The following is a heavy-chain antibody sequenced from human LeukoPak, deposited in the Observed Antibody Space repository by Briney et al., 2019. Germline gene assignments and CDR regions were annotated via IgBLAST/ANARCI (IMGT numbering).Heavy chain of an antibody. CDR2: ISTYDGNT. J-gene: IGHJ4*02. CDR3: ARYSVSYSSSWHNYLDY. Sequence: ASVKVSCKASGYRLTSYGISWVRQAPGQGLEWMGWISTYDGNTNYAQKFQDRVTMTTDTSTSTAYMELRSLRSDDTAVYYCARYSVSYSSSWHNYLDYWGQGTLVTVSS. V-gene: IGHV1-18*01. CDR1: GYRLTSYG. D-gene: IGHD6-13*01.